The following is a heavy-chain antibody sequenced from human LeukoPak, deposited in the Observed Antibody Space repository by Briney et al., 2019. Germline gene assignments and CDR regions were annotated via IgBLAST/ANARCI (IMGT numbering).Heavy chain of an antibody. J-gene: IGHJ4*02. V-gene: IGHV3-23*01. CDR1: GFTFSSYD. D-gene: IGHD1-20*01. CDR3: ARGPSGGNNLWMDY. Sequence: GGSLRLSCAASGFTFSSYDMTWVRQAPGRGLEWVSSIRPSGDNTYYGDSVKGRFTISRDNAKNSLYLQMNSLRAEATAIYYCARGPSGGNNLWMDYWGQGTLVSVSS. CDR2: IRPSGDNT.